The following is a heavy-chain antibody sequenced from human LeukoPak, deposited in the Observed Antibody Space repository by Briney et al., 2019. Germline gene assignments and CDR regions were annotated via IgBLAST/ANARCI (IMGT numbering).Heavy chain of an antibody. CDR1: GGTFSSYA. Sequence: SVKVSCKASGGTFSSYAISWVRQAPGQGLEWMGRIIPIFGIANYAQKFQGRVTITADKSTSTAYMELSSLRSEGTAVYYCARDGYYDGDYGMDVWGQGTTVTVSS. CDR3: ARDGYYDGDYGMDV. D-gene: IGHD3-22*01. CDR2: IIPIFGIA. J-gene: IGHJ6*02. V-gene: IGHV1-69*04.